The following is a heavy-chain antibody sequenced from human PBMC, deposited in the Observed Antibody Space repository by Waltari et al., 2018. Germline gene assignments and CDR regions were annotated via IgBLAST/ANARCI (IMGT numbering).Heavy chain of an antibody. J-gene: IGHJ5*02. CDR2: IYYSGST. Sequence: QVQLQESGPGLVKPSETLSLTCTVSGCSISSYYWSWIRQPPGKGLEWIGYIYYSGSTNYNPSLKSRVTISVDTSKNQFSLKLSSVTAADTAVYYCARQNPYLWGSGFDPWGQGTLVTVSS. V-gene: IGHV4-59*08. CDR1: GCSISSYY. CDR3: ARQNPYLWGSGFDP. D-gene: IGHD3-16*01.